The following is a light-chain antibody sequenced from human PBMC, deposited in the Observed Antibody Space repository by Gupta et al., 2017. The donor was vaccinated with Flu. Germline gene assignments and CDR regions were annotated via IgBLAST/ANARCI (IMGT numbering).Light chain of an antibody. Sequence: VLTQSPGTLSLSPGERATLSCRASQSVSSTNLAWYQQRPGQAPRLLIYGSSSRATGIPDRFSGSGSGADFTLTIRRLEPEEFAVYYCQQEESSPRTFGQGTKVEIK. CDR2: GSS. V-gene: IGKV3-20*01. CDR1: QSVSSTN. CDR3: QQEESSPRT. J-gene: IGKJ1*01.